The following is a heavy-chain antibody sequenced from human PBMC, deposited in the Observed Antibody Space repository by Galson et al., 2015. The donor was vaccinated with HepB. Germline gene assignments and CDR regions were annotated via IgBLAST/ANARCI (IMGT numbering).Heavy chain of an antibody. Sequence: SLRLSCAVSGFTFSRHAFHWVRQAPGRGLEWVALISRDYTSNFHADSVMGRLTISRDNSKDTVYLQMNSLRDEDTAVYYCARDCDGSGSFYNMLGYWGQGTMVTVSS. D-gene: IGHD3-10*01. J-gene: IGHJ4*02. V-gene: IGHV3-30*07. CDR3: ARDCDGSGSFYNMLGY. CDR2: ISRDYTSN. CDR1: GFTFSRHA.